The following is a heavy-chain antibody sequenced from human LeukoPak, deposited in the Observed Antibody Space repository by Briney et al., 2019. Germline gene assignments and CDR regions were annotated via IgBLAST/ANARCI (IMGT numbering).Heavy chain of an antibody. V-gene: IGHV3-74*01. CDR2: ISSDGSTT. J-gene: IGHJ4*02. Sequence: GGSLRLSCAASGFTFSSYLMHWVRQAPGKGLVWVSRISSDGSTTSYADSVKGRFTISRDNAKNTLYLQMNSLRAEDTAVYYCASGEYYYDTSGYFEGSWGQGTLVTVSS. CDR1: GFTFSSYL. D-gene: IGHD3-22*01. CDR3: ASGEYYYDTSGYFEGS.